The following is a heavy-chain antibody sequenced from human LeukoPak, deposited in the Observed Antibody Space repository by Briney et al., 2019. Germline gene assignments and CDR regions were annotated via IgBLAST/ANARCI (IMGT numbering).Heavy chain of an antibody. CDR1: GFTFSSYS. Sequence: GGSLRLSCAASGFTFSSYSMNWVRQAPGKGLEWVSSISSSSSYIYYADSVKGRFTISRDNAKNSLYLQMNSLRAEDTAVYYCARVQSYCSSTSCYPRDYYYGMDVWAKGPRSPSP. D-gene: IGHD2-2*01. CDR2: ISSSSSYI. CDR3: ARVQSYCSSTSCYPRDYYYGMDV. J-gene: IGHJ6*02. V-gene: IGHV3-21*01.